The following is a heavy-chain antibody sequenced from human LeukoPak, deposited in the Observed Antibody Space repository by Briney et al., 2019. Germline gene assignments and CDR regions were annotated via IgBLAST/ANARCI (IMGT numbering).Heavy chain of an antibody. Sequence: SVKVSCKASGYTFTSYAISWVRQAPGQGLEWMGGIIPIFGTANYAQKFQGRVTITADKSTSTAYMELSSLRSEDTAVYYCAKDEGVANRWFDPWGQGTLVTVSS. V-gene: IGHV1-69*06. CDR1: GYTFTSYA. D-gene: IGHD5-12*01. J-gene: IGHJ5*02. CDR3: AKDEGVANRWFDP. CDR2: IIPIFGTA.